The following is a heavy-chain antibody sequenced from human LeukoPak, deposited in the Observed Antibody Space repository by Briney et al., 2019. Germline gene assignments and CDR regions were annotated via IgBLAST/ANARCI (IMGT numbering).Heavy chain of an antibody. CDR1: EFTFSSFT. D-gene: IGHD3-22*01. CDR2: ISSSSSYI. Sequence: GGSLRLSCAASEFTFSSFTMNWVRQAPGKGLEWVSSISSSSSYIYYADSVKGRFTISRDNGKNPLYLQMSSLRAEDTAVYYCARDHYYDSSGNYYGGYYFDYWGQGTLVTVSS. CDR3: ARDHYYDSSGNYYGGYYFDY. J-gene: IGHJ4*02. V-gene: IGHV3-21*01.